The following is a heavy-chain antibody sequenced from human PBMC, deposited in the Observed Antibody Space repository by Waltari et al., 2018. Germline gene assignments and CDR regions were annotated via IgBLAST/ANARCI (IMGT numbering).Heavy chain of an antibody. CDR3: ARVRGDLGYYYYMDV. CDR1: GFTFSSYW. CDR2: IKQDGSEK. J-gene: IGHJ6*03. V-gene: IGHV3-7*01. Sequence: EVQLVESGGGLVQPGGSLRLSCAASGFTFSSYWMSWVRQAPGKGLEWVANIKQDGSEKYYVDSVKGRFTISRDSSTDTLYLLLNSLRADDSAVYYCARVRGDLGYYYYMDVWGKGTTVTVSS. D-gene: IGHD2-21*02.